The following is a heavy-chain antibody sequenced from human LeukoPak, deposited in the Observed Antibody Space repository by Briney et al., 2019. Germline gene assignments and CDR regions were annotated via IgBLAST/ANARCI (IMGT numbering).Heavy chain of an antibody. Sequence: GGSLRLSCAASGFTFSSYTMNWVRQAPGKGLEWVSSISGSARYISYADSLKGRFTISRDNAKNSLYLQVNSLRAEDTAVYFCARGRDYYDSSGHPSYHFDFWGQGTLVTVSS. CDR1: GFTFSSYT. V-gene: IGHV3-21*01. J-gene: IGHJ4*02. D-gene: IGHD3-22*01. CDR3: ARGRDYYDSSGHPSYHFDF. CDR2: ISGSARYI.